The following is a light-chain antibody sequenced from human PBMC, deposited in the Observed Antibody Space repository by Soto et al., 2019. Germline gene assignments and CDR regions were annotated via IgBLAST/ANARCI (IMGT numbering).Light chain of an antibody. Sequence: EIVMTQSPATLSLSSVERATLSCRASQSVSSNLAWYQQKPGQAPRLLIYGASRRASGVPARFSGSGSGTDFTLTISSLGPEDFALYYCQQRNTWPPITFGQGTRLEIK. J-gene: IGKJ5*01. CDR1: QSVSSN. V-gene: IGKV3-11*01. CDR2: GAS. CDR3: QQRNTWPPIT.